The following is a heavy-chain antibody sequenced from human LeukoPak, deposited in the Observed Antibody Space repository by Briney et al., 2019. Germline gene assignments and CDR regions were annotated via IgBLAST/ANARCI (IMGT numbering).Heavy chain of an antibody. D-gene: IGHD5-18*01. Sequence: GGSLRLSCAASGFTFSSYAMYWVRQAPGKGLEWVAVISYDGSNKYYADSVKGRFTISRDNSKNTLYLQMNSLRAEDTAVYYCARDSSGGYSYGIFGYWGQGTLVTVSS. CDR1: GFTFSSYA. CDR3: ARDSSGGYSYGIFGY. V-gene: IGHV3-30*04. J-gene: IGHJ4*02. CDR2: ISYDGSNK.